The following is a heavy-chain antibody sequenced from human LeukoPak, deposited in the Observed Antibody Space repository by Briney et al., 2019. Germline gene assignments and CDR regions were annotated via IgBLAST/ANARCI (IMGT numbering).Heavy chain of an antibody. J-gene: IGHJ4*02. CDR3: ARVLVEATTLIDY. CDR1: GFTFSSYW. D-gene: IGHD5-12*01. V-gene: IGHV4-59*01. CDR2: IYYSGST. Sequence: GSLRLSCAASGFTFSSYWMSWIRQPPGKGLEWIGYIYYSGSTNYNPSLKSRVTISVDTSKNQFSLKLSSVTAADTAVYYCARVLVEATTLIDYWGQGTLVTVSS.